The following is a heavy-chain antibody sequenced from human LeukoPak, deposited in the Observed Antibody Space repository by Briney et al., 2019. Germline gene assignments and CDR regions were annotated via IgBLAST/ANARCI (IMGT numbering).Heavy chain of an antibody. Sequence: SETLSLTCTVSGGSISSSSYYWGWIRQPPGKGLEWIGSIYYSGSTYYNPSLKSRVTISVDTSKNQFSLKLSSVTAADTAVYYCARDFRRLWFDPWGQGTLVTVSS. CDR3: ARDFRRLWFDP. V-gene: IGHV4-39*02. CDR1: GGSISSSSYY. J-gene: IGHJ5*02. CDR2: IYYSGST.